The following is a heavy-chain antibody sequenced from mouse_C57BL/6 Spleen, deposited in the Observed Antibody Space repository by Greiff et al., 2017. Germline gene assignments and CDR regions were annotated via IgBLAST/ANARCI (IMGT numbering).Heavy chain of an antibody. Sequence: VQLQQSGAELVKPGASVKISCKASGYAFSSYWMNWVKQRPGKGLEWIGQIYPGDGDTNYNGKFKGKATLTADKSSSTAYMQLSSLTSEDSAVYFCARADYGSSYSYAMDYWGQGTSVTVSS. D-gene: IGHD1-1*01. CDR1: GYAFSSYW. CDR2: IYPGDGDT. CDR3: ARADYGSSYSYAMDY. J-gene: IGHJ4*01. V-gene: IGHV1-80*01.